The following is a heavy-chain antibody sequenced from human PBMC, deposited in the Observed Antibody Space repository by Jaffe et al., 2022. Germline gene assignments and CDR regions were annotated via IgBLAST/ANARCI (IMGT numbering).Heavy chain of an antibody. CDR3: VRGGGGCSGGSCPYILLDN. CDR1: GGSVSSGSYY. V-gene: IGHV4-61*01. D-gene: IGHD2-15*01. J-gene: IGHJ4*02. CDR2: FHYSGGT. Sequence: QVQLQESGPGLVKPSETLSLTCSVSGGSVSSGSYYWSWIRQPPGKGLEWIGYFHYSGGTNYNSSLKSRVTISLDTSKNQFSLKLSSVTAADTAVYYCVRGGGGCSGGSCPYILLDNWGQGTLVTVSS.